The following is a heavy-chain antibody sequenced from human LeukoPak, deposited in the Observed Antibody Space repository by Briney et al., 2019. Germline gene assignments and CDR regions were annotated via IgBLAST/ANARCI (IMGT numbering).Heavy chain of an antibody. CDR2: IIPIFGTA. CDR1: GGTFSSYA. D-gene: IGHD2-2*01. V-gene: IGHV1-69*05. Sequence: SVKVSCKASGGTFSSYAISWVRQAPGQGLEWMGGIIPIFGTANYAQKFQGRVTITTDESTSTAYMELSSLRSEDTAVYYCTRLGRYCSSTSCYRGSYWYFDLWGRGTLVTVSS. J-gene: IGHJ2*01. CDR3: TRLGRYCSSTSCYRGSYWYFDL.